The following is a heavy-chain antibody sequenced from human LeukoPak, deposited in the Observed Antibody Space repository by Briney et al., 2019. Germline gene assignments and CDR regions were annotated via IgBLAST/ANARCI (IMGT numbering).Heavy chain of an antibody. CDR2: ISGSGGST. J-gene: IGHJ3*02. CDR3: AKEARNWGSAFDI. V-gene: IGHV3-23*01. Sequence: GGSLRLSCAASGFSFRSYWMHWVRQAPGKGLEWVSAISGSGGSTYYADSVKGRFTISRDNSKNTLYLQMNSLRAEDTAVYYCAKEARNWGSAFDIWGQGTMVTVSS. CDR1: GFSFRSYW. D-gene: IGHD3-16*01.